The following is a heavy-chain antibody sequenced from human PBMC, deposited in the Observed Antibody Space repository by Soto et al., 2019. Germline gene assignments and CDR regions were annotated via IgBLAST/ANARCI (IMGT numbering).Heavy chain of an antibody. J-gene: IGHJ6*02. V-gene: IGHV3-23*01. CDR3: AKGHSDSFGNYDYFGMDV. D-gene: IGHD4-4*01. CDR1: GFTFNNYG. Sequence: GGSLRLSCAASGFTFNNYGMSWVRLAPGKGLEWIGAITGAGGSTYNADSVKGRFTISRDNSKKTVYLQLDSLRVEDTAVYYCAKGHSDSFGNYDYFGMDVWGQGTTVTVSS. CDR2: ITGAGGST.